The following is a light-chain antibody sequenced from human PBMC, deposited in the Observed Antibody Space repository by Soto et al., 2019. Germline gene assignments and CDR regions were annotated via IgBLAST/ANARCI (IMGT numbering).Light chain of an antibody. CDR1: TSDIGGYNY. Sequence: QSALTQPPSASGSPGQSVAISCTGTTSDIGGYNYVSWYQQHPGKAPKLMIYEVNKSPSGVPDRFSGSKSGNTASLTVSGLQAEDEADYYCSSHGGNSPYVFGTGNKVTVL. V-gene: IGLV2-8*01. CDR2: EVN. CDR3: SSHGGNSPYV. J-gene: IGLJ1*01.